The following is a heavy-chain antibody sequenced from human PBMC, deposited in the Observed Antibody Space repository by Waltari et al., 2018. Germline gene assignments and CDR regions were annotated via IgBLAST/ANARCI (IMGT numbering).Heavy chain of an antibody. D-gene: IGHD5-12*01. V-gene: IGHV4-39*01. Sequence: QLQLQESGPGLVKPSETLSLTCTVSGGSISSSSYYWGWLRQPPGKGLEWIGSIYYSGSTYYNPSLRSRVTISVATSKNQFSLKLSSVTAADTAVYYCARGDGYNYGYWGQGTLVTVSS. CDR3: ARGDGYNYGY. CDR1: GGSISSSSYY. J-gene: IGHJ4*02. CDR2: IYYSGST.